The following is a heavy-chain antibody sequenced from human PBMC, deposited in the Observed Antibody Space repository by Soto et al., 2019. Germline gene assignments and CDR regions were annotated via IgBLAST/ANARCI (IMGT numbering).Heavy chain of an antibody. CDR2: IDPSDSYT. CDR3: ERRQSVLGGTGGTLDYDNYDVLEV. Sequence: GECLQMSGQGSGYSFTNYLVTWVRQMPVKGLEWMGRIDPSDSYTNYSPSFQGHITISADKSIDTAYLQWSSLEASETAIYFCERRQSVLGGTGGTLDYDNYDVLEVWGTGTKGTVSS. CDR1: GYSFTNYL. V-gene: IGHV5-10-1*01. J-gene: IGHJ6*04. D-gene: IGHD3-22*01.